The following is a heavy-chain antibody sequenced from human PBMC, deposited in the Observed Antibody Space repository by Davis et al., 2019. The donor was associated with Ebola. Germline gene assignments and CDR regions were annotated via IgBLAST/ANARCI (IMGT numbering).Heavy chain of an antibody. CDR1: GFTFSSYS. D-gene: IGHD3-10*01. Sequence: PGGSLRLSCAASGFTFSSYSMNWVRQAPGKGLEWVSYISSSGSTIYYADSVKGRFTISRDNSKNTLYLQMNSLRAEDTAVYYCARDGGGSYSTFQHWGQGTLVTVSS. V-gene: IGHV3-48*01. J-gene: IGHJ1*01. CDR3: ARDGGGSYSTFQH. CDR2: ISSSGSTI.